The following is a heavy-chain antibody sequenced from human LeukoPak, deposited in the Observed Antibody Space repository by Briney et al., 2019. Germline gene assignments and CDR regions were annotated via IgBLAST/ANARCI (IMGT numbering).Heavy chain of an antibody. V-gene: IGHV3-74*01. CDR1: GFTFSSYW. CDR2: ISSDGSST. Sequence: GGSLRLSCAASGFTFSSYWMHWVRQAPGKGLVWVSRISSDGSSTSYADSVKGRFTISRDNAKNTLYLQMNSLRAEDTAVYYCARIPYSGSYSWGQGTLVTVSS. J-gene: IGHJ4*02. D-gene: IGHD1-26*01. CDR3: ARIPYSGSYS.